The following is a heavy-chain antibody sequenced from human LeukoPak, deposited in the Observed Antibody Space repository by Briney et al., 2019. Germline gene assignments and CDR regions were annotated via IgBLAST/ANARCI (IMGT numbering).Heavy chain of an antibody. CDR2: ISGSGGST. J-gene: IGHJ3*02. CDR1: GFTFSSYA. Sequence: GGSLRLSCAASGFTFSSYAMSWVRQAPGKELEWVSAISGSGGSTYYADSVKGRFTISRDNSKNTLYLQMNSLRAEDTAVYYCAKDRYYYDSSGYYAPDAFDIWGQGTMVTVSS. CDR3: AKDRYYYDSSGYYAPDAFDI. V-gene: IGHV3-23*01. D-gene: IGHD3-22*01.